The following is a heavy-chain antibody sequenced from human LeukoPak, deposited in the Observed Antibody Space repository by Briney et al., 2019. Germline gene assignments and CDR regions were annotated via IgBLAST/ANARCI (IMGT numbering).Heavy chain of an antibody. Sequence: GPALVRPTQTLTLTCTFSGFSLSTSGSRVSWIRQPPGKALEWLARIDWDDDKYYSTSLKTRLTISKDTSKNQVVLTMTNMDPVDTATYYCARMRGGGNGYIDYWGQGTLVTVSS. D-gene: IGHD1-1*01. CDR1: GFSLSTSGSR. J-gene: IGHJ4*02. V-gene: IGHV2-70*04. CDR2: IDWDDDK. CDR3: ARMRGGGNGYIDY.